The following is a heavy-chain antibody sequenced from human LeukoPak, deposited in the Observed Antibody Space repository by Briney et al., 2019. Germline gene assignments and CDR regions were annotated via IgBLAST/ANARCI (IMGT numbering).Heavy chain of an antibody. CDR3: ARGPYYYDSSGYPSYYYYGMDV. Sequence: PSETLSLTCAVYGGSFSGYYWSWIRQPPGKGLEWIGEINHSGSTNYNPSLKSRVTISVDTSKNQFSLKLSSVTAADTAVYYCARGPYYYDSSGYPSYYYYGMDVWGQGTTVTVSS. CDR1: GGSFSGYY. V-gene: IGHV4-34*01. CDR2: INHSGST. D-gene: IGHD3-22*01. J-gene: IGHJ6*02.